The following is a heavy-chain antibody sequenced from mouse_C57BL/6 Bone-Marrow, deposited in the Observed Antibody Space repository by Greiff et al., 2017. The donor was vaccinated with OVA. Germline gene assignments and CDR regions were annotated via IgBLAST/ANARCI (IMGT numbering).Heavy chain of an antibody. CDR3: ARSYYYGSRSAMDY. J-gene: IGHJ4*01. CDR2: IYIGNGYT. V-gene: IGHV1-58*01. D-gene: IGHD1-1*01. CDR1: GYTFTSYG. Sequence: EVQVVESGAELVRPGSSVKMSCKTSGYTFTSYGINWVKQRPGQGLEWIGYIYIGNGYTEYNEKFKGKATLTSDTSSSTAYMQLSSLTSEDSAIYFCARSYYYGSRSAMDYWGQGTSVTVSS.